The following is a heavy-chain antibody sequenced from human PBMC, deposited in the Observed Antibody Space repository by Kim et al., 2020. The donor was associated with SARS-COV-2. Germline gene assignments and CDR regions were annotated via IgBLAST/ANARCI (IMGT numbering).Heavy chain of an antibody. Sequence: GGSLRLSCAASGFTFDNYAMNWVRQAPGKGLEWVSFIKGGGGSTYYADSVKGRFTISRDNSKNTLYLQMNSLRAEDTAVYYCAKCGYSCGNDAFDIWGQGTMVTVSS. CDR2: IKGGGGST. V-gene: IGHV3-23*01. CDR3: AKCGYSCGNDAFDI. D-gene: IGHD5-18*01. CDR1: GFTFDNYA. J-gene: IGHJ3*02.